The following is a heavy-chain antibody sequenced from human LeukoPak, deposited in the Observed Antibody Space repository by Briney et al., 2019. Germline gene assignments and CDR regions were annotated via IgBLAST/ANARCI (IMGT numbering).Heavy chain of an antibody. D-gene: IGHD2-2*01. CDR2: ISANGGST. V-gene: IGHV3-23*01. Sequence: PGGSLRLSCAASGFTFSSYGMSWVRQAPGKGLEWVSGISANGGSTYYADSVKGRFTISRDNSKNTVYLQMNSLRAEDTAVYYCAKDPYGTRYFDYWGQGTLVTVSS. CDR3: AKDPYGTRYFDY. J-gene: IGHJ4*02. CDR1: GFTFSSYG.